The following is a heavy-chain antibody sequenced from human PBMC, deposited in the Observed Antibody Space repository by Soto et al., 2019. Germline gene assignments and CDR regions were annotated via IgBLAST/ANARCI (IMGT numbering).Heavy chain of an antibody. J-gene: IGHJ5*02. CDR3: ARPIRFCYYSSGQSAGFDP. D-gene: IGHD3-22*01. V-gene: IGHV1-69*12. CDR1: GGTFSSYA. Sequence: QVQLVQSGAEVKKPGSSVKVSCKASGGTFSSYAISWVRQAPGQGLEWMGGIIPIVGTSNYAQKFQGRVTITADESTSTAYMERTGLESEDTAVYYCARPIRFCYYSSGQSAGFDPWGQGTLVTVSS. CDR2: IIPIVGTS.